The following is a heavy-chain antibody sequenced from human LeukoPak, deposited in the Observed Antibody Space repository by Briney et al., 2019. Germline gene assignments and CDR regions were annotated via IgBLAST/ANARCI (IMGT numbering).Heavy chain of an antibody. CDR2: ISYDGSNK. D-gene: IGHD3-22*01. CDR1: GFTFSSYA. V-gene: IGHV3-30-3*01. CDR3: ARDVTYDSSGGPYDY. Sequence: GRSPRLSCAASGFTFSSYAMHWVRQAPGKGLEWVAVISYDGSNKYYADSVKGRFTISRDNSKNTLYLQMNSLRAEDTAVYYCARDVTYDSSGGPYDYWGQGTLVTVSS. J-gene: IGHJ4*02.